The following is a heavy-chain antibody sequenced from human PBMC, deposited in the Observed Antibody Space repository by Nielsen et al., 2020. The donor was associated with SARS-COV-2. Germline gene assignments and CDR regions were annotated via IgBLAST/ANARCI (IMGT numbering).Heavy chain of an antibody. CDR3: ARDRPGYSSGWRFGHDY. J-gene: IGHJ4*02. CDR1: GYPFSSVY. D-gene: IGHD6-19*01. CDR2: IIPIFGTA. V-gene: IGHV1-69*13. Sequence: SVKVSCKASGYPFSSVYIYWVRQAPGQGLEWMGGIIPIFGTANYAQKFQGRVTITADESTSTAYMELSSLRSEDTAVYYCARDRPGYSSGWRFGHDYWGQGTLVTVSS.